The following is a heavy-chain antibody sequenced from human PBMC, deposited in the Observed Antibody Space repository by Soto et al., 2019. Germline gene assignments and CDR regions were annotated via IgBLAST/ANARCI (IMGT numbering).Heavy chain of an antibody. Sequence: ASVKVSCKASGYTFSSHAMHWVRQAPGQRLEWMGWINAGNGNTKYSQNFQGRVAITRDTSASTAYMELRSLRSEDTAVYYCARDGARITVFGVVYYFDYWGQGTLVTLSS. CDR1: GYTFSSHA. CDR3: ARDGARITVFGVVYYFDY. J-gene: IGHJ4*02. CDR2: INAGNGNT. D-gene: IGHD3-3*01. V-gene: IGHV1-3*01.